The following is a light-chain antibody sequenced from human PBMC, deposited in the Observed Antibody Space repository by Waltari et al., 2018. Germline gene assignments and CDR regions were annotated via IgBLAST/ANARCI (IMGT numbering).Light chain of an antibody. CDR3: CSYAGSSTWV. V-gene: IGLV2-23*02. CDR1: SSDVGSYNL. J-gene: IGLJ3*02. Sequence: QSALTQPASVSGSPGQSITISCTGTSSDVGSYNLVSWYQQYPGKAPKLMISEVSTRPSGVSYRFSGSKSGNTASLTISGLQAEDEADYYCCSYAGSSTWVFGGGTKLTVL. CDR2: EVS.